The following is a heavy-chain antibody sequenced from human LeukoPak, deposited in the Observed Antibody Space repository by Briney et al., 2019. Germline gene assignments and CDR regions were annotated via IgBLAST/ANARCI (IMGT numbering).Heavy chain of an antibody. CDR3: ARETAVNNWFDP. CDR2: ISSSSSYI. V-gene: IGHV3-21*01. J-gene: IGHJ5*02. D-gene: IGHD2-21*02. Sequence: GGSLRLSCAASGFTFSSYSMNWVRQAPGKGLEWVSSISSSSSYIYYADSVKGRFTISRDNAKNSLYLQMNSLRAEDTAVYYRARETAVNNWFDPWGQGTLVTVSS. CDR1: GFTFSSYS.